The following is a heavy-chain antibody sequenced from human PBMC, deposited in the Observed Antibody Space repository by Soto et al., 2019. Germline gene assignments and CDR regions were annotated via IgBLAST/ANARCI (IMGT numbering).Heavy chain of an antibody. CDR1: GFTFSTYW. J-gene: IGHJ4*02. V-gene: IGHV3-74*01. D-gene: IGHD3-22*01. CDR2: INSDGSST. CDR3: AREVLGGYYNNFDY. Sequence: SLRLSCAASGFTFSTYWMHWVRQAPGKGPVWVSRINSDGSSTSYADSVKGRFTISRDNAKNTLYLQMNSLRAEDTAVYYCAREVLGGYYNNFDYWGQGTLVTVSS.